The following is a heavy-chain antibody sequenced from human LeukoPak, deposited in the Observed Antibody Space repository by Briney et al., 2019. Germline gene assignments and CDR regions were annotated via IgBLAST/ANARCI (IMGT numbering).Heavy chain of an antibody. CDR3: AGRRGSSFNY. J-gene: IGHJ4*02. CDR1: GFSVSAHY. CDR2: LFGGDTI. D-gene: IGHD1-26*01. Sequence: GGSLRLSCAAPGFSVSAHYMSWVRQAPGKGLEWVSTLFGGDTIDYTDSVKGRFTISRDNSGNTLYLQMNNLRADDTAVYYCAGRRGSSFNYWGRGTQVIVSS. V-gene: IGHV3-53*01.